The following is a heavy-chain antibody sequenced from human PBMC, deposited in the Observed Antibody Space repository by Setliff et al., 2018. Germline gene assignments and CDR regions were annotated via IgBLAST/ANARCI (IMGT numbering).Heavy chain of an antibody. Sequence: GGSLRLSCAVSGFTFSNYWMHWVRQVPGKGLVWVSFINNDGSNTNYSASVKGRLTISRDNAKNTLYLQMNSLRAEDTAVYYCVRDWYGIDVWGQGTTVTVSS. J-gene: IGHJ6*02. CDR2: INNDGSNT. V-gene: IGHV3-74*01. CDR1: GFTFSNYW. CDR3: VRDWYGIDV.